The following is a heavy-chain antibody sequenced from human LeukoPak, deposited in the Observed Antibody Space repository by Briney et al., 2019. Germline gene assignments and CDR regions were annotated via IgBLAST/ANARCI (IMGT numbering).Heavy chain of an antibody. V-gene: IGHV1-2*02. Sequence: ASVKVSCKASGYTFTSYAMNWVRQAPGQGLEWMGRINPNSGGTNYAQKFQGRVTMTRDTSISTAYMELSRLRSDDTAVYYCARDPPPAPGIAVGSSDYWGQGTLVTVSS. CDR3: ARDPPPAPGIAVGSSDY. J-gene: IGHJ4*02. CDR1: GYTFTSYA. D-gene: IGHD6-19*01. CDR2: INPNSGGT.